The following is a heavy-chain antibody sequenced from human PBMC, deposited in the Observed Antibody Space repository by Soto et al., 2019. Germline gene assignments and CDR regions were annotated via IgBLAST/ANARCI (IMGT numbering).Heavy chain of an antibody. V-gene: IGHV4-31*03. Sequence: SETLSLTCTVFGGSISSGGYYWSWIRQHPGKGLEWIGYIYYSGSTYYNPSLKSRVTISVDTSKNQFSLKLSSVTAADTAVYYCAGYRYSSSSRYYYGMDVWGQGTTVTVSS. CDR3: AGYRYSSSSRYYYGMDV. D-gene: IGHD6-6*01. CDR1: GGSISSGGYY. CDR2: IYYSGST. J-gene: IGHJ6*02.